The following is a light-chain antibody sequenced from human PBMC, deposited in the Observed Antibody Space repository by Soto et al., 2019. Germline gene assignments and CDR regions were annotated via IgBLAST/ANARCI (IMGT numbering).Light chain of an antibody. CDR2: GAS. CDR1: QGIRTD. J-gene: IGKJ1*01. CDR3: LQDFSYPRP. V-gene: IGKV1-6*01. Sequence: AVQLTQSPSSLSASVGDRVTITCRASQGIRTDLGWYQQSPGKAPKVLIVGASTLQSGVPSRFSGSGSGTDFTLTISSLQPEDSATYYCLQDFSYPRPFGQGTKVDIK.